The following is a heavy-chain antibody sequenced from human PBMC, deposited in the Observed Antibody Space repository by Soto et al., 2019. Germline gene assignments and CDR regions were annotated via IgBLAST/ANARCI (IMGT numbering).Heavy chain of an antibody. CDR1: GGSISSYY. V-gene: IGHV4-59*08. J-gene: IGHJ4*02. Sequence: SETLSLTCTVSGGSISSYYWSWIRQPPGKGLEWIGYIYYSGSTNYNPSLKSRVTISVDTSKNQFSLNLSSVTAADTAVYYCTRRLRIVAGICCIDYWGQGTLVTVSS. D-gene: IGHD5-12*01. CDR2: IYYSGST. CDR3: TRRLRIVAGICCIDY.